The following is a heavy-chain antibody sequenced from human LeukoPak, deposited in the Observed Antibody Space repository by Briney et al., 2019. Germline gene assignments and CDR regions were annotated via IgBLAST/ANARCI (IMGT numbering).Heavy chain of an antibody. J-gene: IGHJ5*02. CDR2: IYTSGST. CDR3: ARDYYDFWSGYFSWFDP. V-gene: IGHV4-4*07. D-gene: IGHD3-3*01. Sequence: SETLSLTCAVSGGSISSYYWSWIRQPAGKGLEWIGRIYTSGSTNYNPSLKSRVTMSVDTSKNQFSLKLSSVTAADTAVYYCARDYYDFWSGYFSWFDPWGQGTLVTVSS. CDR1: GGSISSYY.